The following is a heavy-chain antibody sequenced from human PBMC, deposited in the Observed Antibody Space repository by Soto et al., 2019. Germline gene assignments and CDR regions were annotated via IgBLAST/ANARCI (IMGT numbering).Heavy chain of an antibody. CDR2: IYSGGST. CDR3: AREDAFVSVAGGRVYYYGMDV. CDR1: GFTVSSNY. V-gene: IGHV3-53*02. Sequence: EVQLVETGGGLIQPGGSLRLSCAASGFTVSSNYMSWVRQAPGKGLEWVSVIYSGGSTYYADSVKGRFTISRDNSKNTLYLQMNRLRAEDTAVYYCAREDAFVSVAGGRVYYYGMDVWGQGTTVTVSS. J-gene: IGHJ6*02. D-gene: IGHD6-19*01.